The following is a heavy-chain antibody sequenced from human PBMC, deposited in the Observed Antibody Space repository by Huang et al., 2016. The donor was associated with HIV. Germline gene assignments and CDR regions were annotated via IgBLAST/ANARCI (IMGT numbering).Heavy chain of an antibody. CDR1: GGSFSGYF. CDR3: AREMMISFGGPFDS. Sequence: QVQLEQWGAGLLKPSETLSLTCAVYGGSFSGYFWNWIRQSPGKGLEWSRQINHGGITDYNPCLKSRVTISVDTSKNQFSLKLNSVSAADTAIYYCAREMMISFGGPFDSWGHGNLVTVSS. V-gene: IGHV4-34*01. J-gene: IGHJ5*01. CDR2: INHGGIT. D-gene: IGHD3-16*01.